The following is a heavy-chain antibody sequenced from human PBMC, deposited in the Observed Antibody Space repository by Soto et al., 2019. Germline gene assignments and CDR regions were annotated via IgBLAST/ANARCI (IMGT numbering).Heavy chain of an antibody. CDR3: ARDRDIVVVPAATPGWFDP. D-gene: IGHD2-2*01. CDR1: GFTFSSYS. V-gene: IGHV3-48*01. Sequence: GGSLRLSCAASGFTFSSYSMNWVRQAPGKGLERVSYISSSSSTIYYADSVKGRFTISRDNAKNSLYLQMNSLRAEDTAVFYFARDRDIVVVPAATPGWFDPWGQGTLVTVSS. CDR2: ISSSSSTI. J-gene: IGHJ5*02.